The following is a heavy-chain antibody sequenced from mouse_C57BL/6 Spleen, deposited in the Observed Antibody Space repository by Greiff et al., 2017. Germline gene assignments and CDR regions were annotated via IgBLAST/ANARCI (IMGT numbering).Heavy chain of an antibody. Sequence: VKLQESGPELVKPGASVKISCKASGYTFTDYYINRVKQRPGQGLEWIGWIFPGSGSTYYNEKFKGKATLTVDKSSSTAYMLLSSLTSEDSAVYFCADYYGSSYNWYFDVWGTGTTVTVSS. V-gene: IGHV1-75*01. J-gene: IGHJ1*03. CDR2: IFPGSGST. D-gene: IGHD1-1*01. CDR1: GYTFTDYY. CDR3: ADYYGSSYNWYFDV.